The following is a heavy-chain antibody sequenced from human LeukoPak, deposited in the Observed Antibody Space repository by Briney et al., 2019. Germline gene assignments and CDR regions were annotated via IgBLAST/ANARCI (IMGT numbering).Heavy chain of an antibody. CDR3: AAWFGESVP. CDR1: GFTFTSAW. V-gene: IGHV3-7*01. Sequence: QAGRSLRLSCAASGFTFTSAWMSWLRQTPEKGLEWVAHMNEDGSGRFYVDSAKGRFTISRDDTRNSVYLQMNSLRVEDTAVYYCAAWFGESVPWGQGTLVTVSS. CDR2: MNEDGSGR. J-gene: IGHJ5*02. D-gene: IGHD3-10*01.